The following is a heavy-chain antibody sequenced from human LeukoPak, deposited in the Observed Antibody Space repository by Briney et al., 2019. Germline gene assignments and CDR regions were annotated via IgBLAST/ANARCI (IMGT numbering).Heavy chain of an antibody. Sequence: SETLSLTCTVSGGSISSYYWSWIRQPAGKGLEWIGRIYTSGSTNYNPFLKSRVTISVDTSKNQFSLKLSSVTAADTAVYYCARRSPSVGYDILTGLYYFDYWGQGTLVTVSS. D-gene: IGHD3-9*01. CDR3: ARRSPSVGYDILTGLYYFDY. CDR2: IYTSGST. V-gene: IGHV4-4*07. J-gene: IGHJ4*02. CDR1: GGSISSYY.